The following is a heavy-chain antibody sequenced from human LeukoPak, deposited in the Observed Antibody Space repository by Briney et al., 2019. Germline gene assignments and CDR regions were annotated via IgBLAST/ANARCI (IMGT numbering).Heavy chain of an antibody. CDR2: IIPILGIA. CDR3: ARGLGHYYYYYMDV. CDR1: GGTFSSYA. J-gene: IGHJ6*03. V-gene: IGHV1-69*04. D-gene: IGHD6-19*01. Sequence: SVKVSCKASGGTFSSYAISWVRQAPGQGLEWMGMIIPILGIANYAQKFQGRVTITADKSTSTAYMELSSLRSEDTAVYYCARGLGHYYYYYMDVWGKGATVTVSS.